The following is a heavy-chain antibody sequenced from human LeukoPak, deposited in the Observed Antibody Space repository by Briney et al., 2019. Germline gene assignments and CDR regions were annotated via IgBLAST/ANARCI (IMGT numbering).Heavy chain of an antibody. D-gene: IGHD2-15*01. Sequence: SETLSLTCSVYGAPLSSYNWSWIRQPAGKGPESIGRMYTSGSTNYRPSLKSRVTMSVDTSKNQFSLKLSSVTAADTAVYYCARDNSNSRYCSGGSCSYYYYMDVWGKGTTVTVSS. J-gene: IGHJ6*03. V-gene: IGHV4-4*07. CDR2: MYTSGST. CDR3: ARDNSNSRYCSGGSCSYYYYMDV. CDR1: GAPLSSYN.